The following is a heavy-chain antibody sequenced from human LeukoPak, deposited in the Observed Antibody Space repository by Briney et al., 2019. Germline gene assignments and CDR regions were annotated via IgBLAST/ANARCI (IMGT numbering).Heavy chain of an antibody. CDR2: IHHSGGT. J-gene: IGHJ4*02. Sequence: SETLSLTCAVYGGSLSGYYWSWIRHPPGDGLEWIGEIHHSGGTNYNTSLKGRVTISGDTSKTQFSLNLGPVDPAAPAGYSCAGCYPPWSGKIDDWSQGTLVTVS. D-gene: IGHD3-3*01. CDR3: AGCYPPWSGKIDD. CDR1: GGSLSGYY. V-gene: IGHV4-34*01.